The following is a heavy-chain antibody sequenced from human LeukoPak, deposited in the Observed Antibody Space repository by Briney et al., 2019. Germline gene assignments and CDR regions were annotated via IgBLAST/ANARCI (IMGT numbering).Heavy chain of an antibody. J-gene: IGHJ4*02. Sequence: PGGSLRLSCAASGFTFSSYAMHWVRQAPGKGLEWVAVISYDGSNKYYADSVKGRFTISRDNAKNTLYLQMNSLRAEDTAVYYCARGTYSSASWYFDYWGQGTLVTVSS. D-gene: IGHD6-19*01. CDR3: ARGTYSSASWYFDY. CDR2: ISYDGSNK. CDR1: GFTFSSYA. V-gene: IGHV3-30-3*01.